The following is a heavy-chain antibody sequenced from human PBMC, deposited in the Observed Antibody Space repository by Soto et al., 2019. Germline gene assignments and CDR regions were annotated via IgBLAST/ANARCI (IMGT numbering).Heavy chain of an antibody. CDR1: GFSLTTSGVA. J-gene: IGHJ4*02. D-gene: IGHD3-9*01. Sequence: SGPTLVNPTXTXTLTCTFSGFSLTTSGVAVGWIRQPPGKALEWLAVIYWDDDKRYSPSLKSRLTITKDTSKNQVVLTMTNMDPVDTATYYCEHMGGILTGYYKFEYWGQGTLVTVSS. CDR3: EHMGGILTGYYKFEY. V-gene: IGHV2-5*02. CDR2: IYWDDDK.